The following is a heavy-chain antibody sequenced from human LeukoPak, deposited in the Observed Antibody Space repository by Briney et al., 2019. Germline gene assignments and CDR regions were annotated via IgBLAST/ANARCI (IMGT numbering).Heavy chain of an antibody. D-gene: IGHD3-22*01. CDR3: ARAEVGAMIVVVIAVANWYFDL. J-gene: IGHJ2*01. CDR2: IYYSGST. Sequence: SQTLSLTCTVSGGSISSSSYYWGWIRQPPGKGLEWIGSIYYSGSTYYNPSLKSRVTISVDTSKNQFSLKLSSVTAADTAVYYCARAEVGAMIVVVIAVANWYFDLWGRGTLVTVSS. CDR1: GGSISSSSYY. V-gene: IGHV4-39*07.